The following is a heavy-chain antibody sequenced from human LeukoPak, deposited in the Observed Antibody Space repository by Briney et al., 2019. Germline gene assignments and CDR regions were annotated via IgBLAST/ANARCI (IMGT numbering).Heavy chain of an antibody. CDR2: ISGSGGST. D-gene: IGHD2-21*02. J-gene: IGHJ4*02. CDR1: TFTFSSYG. CDR3: AKAWALTYLGGVDS. Sequence: GGSLRLSCGASTFTFSSYGMSWVRQAPGKGLEWVSAISGSGGSTYYADSVRGRFTISRDNSKNTLYLQMNSLRAEDTAVYYCAKAWALTYLGGVDSWGQGTLVTVSS. V-gene: IGHV3-23*01.